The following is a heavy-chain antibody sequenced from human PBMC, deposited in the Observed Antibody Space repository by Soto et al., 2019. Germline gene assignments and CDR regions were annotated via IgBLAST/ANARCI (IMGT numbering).Heavy chain of an antibody. CDR2: MNPNSGNT. CDR1: GYPFTSYD. J-gene: IGHJ4*02. Sequence: ASVKVSCKTSGYPFTSYDINWVRQATGQGLEWMGWMNPNSGNTGYALKFQGRVTMTGNTSISTAYMELSSLRSEDTAIYYCARRAVRGLIIVDYWGQGTLVTAPQ. V-gene: IGHV1-8*01. CDR3: ARRAVRGLIIVDY. D-gene: IGHD3-10*01.